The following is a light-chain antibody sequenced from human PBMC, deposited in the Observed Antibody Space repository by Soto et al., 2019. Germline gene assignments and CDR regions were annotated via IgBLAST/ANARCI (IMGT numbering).Light chain of an antibody. CDR3: QQRSNWPPIT. CDR2: AAS. Sequence: EIVLTQSPATLSWSPGERATLSCRASQSVRSDLAWSQQKPGQAPRLLIYAASNRATGIPARFSGSGSGTDFTLTISSLEPEDFAVYYCQQRSNWPPITFGQGTRLEIK. J-gene: IGKJ5*01. V-gene: IGKV3-11*01. CDR1: QSVRSD.